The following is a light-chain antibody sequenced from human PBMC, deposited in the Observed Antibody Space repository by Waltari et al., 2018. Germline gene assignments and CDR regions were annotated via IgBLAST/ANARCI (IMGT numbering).Light chain of an antibody. Sequence: QSALTQPRSVSGSPGQSVTISCTGTRSDVGGYNYVPWYQKHPGKAPKLMIYDVSKRPSGVPDRFSGSKSGNTASLTISGLQAEDEADYYCCSYAGSYTFHVVFGGGTKLTVL. V-gene: IGLV2-11*02. CDR3: CSYAGSYTFHVV. J-gene: IGLJ2*01. CDR1: RSDVGGYNY. CDR2: DVS.